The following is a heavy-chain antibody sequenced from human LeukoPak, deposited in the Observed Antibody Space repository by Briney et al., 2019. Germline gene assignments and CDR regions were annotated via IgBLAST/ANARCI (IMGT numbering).Heavy chain of an antibody. Sequence: GGSLRLSCAASGFTFSSYSMNWVRQAPGKGLEWVSSISSSSSYIYYADSVKGRFTISRDNAKNPLYLQMNSLRAEDTAVYYCARDRYCSSASCYDVEVVDYWGQGTLVTVSS. V-gene: IGHV3-21*01. D-gene: IGHD2-2*01. CDR1: GFTFSSYS. J-gene: IGHJ4*02. CDR2: ISSSSSYI. CDR3: ARDRYCSSASCYDVEVVDY.